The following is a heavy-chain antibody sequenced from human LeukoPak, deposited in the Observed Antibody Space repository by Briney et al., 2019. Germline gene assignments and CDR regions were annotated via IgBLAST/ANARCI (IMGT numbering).Heavy chain of an antibody. CDR1: GFTFGSYA. CDR2: ISGSGYNS. J-gene: IGHJ3*02. V-gene: IGHV3-23*01. D-gene: IGHD3-3*01. CDR3: AKWMVRRDFWSGAFDI. Sequence: GGSLRLSCAASGFTFGSYAMTWVRQAPGKGLEWVSAISGSGYNSYYADPVKGRFTISRDNSKNTLFLQMNSLRGEDTAIYYCAKWMVRRDFWSGAFDIWGQGTMVTV.